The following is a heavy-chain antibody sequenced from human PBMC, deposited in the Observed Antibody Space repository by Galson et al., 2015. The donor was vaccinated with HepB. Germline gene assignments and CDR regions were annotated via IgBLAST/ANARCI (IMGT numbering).Heavy chain of an antibody. Sequence: SLRLSCAASGFSFSRFGMHWVRQTPDKRLEWLAVIWHDGTNQYYADSVEGRFTISRDNSKNTLFLQMNSLRAEDTAVYYCARCDFGGGYWYFDLWGRGALVTVSS. CDR2: IWHDGTNQ. CDR3: ARCDFGGGYWYFDL. D-gene: IGHD3-10*01. J-gene: IGHJ2*01. V-gene: IGHV3-33*01. CDR1: GFSFSRFG.